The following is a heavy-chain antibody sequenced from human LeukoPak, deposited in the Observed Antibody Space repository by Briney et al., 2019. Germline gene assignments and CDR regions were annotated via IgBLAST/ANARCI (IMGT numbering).Heavy chain of an antibody. J-gene: IGHJ6*02. CDR3: ASPNPRAYCGGDCYSDYYYGMDV. CDR2: IIPIFGTA. V-gene: IGHV1-69*13. CDR1: GGTFSSYA. Sequence: SVKVSCKASGGTFSSYAISWVRQAPGQGLEWMGGIIPIFGTANYAQKFQGRVTITADESTSTAYMELSSLRSEDTAVYYCASPNPRAYCGGDCYSDYYYGMDVWGQGTTVTVSS. D-gene: IGHD2-21*02.